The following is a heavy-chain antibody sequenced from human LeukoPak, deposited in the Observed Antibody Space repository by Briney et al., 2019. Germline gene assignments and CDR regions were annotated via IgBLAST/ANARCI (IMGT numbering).Heavy chain of an antibody. J-gene: IGHJ4*02. CDR3: ARDLPEYNWNYPGDY. Sequence: ASVKVSCKASGYTFTSYYMHWVRQAPGQGLEWMGIINPSGGSTSYAQKFQGRVTMTRDTSTSTVYMELSRLRSDDTAVYYCARDLPEYNWNYPGDYWGQGTLVTVSS. CDR2: INPSGGST. CDR1: GYTFTSYY. D-gene: IGHD1-7*01. V-gene: IGHV1-46*01.